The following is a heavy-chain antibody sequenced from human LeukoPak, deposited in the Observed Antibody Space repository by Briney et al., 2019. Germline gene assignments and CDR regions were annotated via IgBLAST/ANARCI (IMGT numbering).Heavy chain of an antibody. CDR2: INHSGST. D-gene: IGHD3-16*02. J-gene: IGHJ6*02. Sequence: DPSETLSLTCAVYGGSFSGYYWSWIRQPPGKGLEWIGEINHSGSTNYNPSLKSRVTISVDTSKNQFSLKLSSVTAADTAVYYCARHISSGYYYYYGMDVWGQGTTVTVSS. CDR1: GGSFSGYY. CDR3: ARHISSGYYYYYGMDV. V-gene: IGHV4-34*01.